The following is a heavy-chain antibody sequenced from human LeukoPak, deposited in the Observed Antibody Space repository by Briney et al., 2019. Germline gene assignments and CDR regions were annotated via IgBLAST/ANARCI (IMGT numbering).Heavy chain of an antibody. D-gene: IGHD3-22*01. CDR1: RLKLDDYG. CDR2: INWNGAWT. CDR3: AGYYYDSSRGFDL. Sequence: GGSLRLSCAASRLKLDDYGMSWVRQAPGKGVEWVCDINWNGAWTGYADSVKGRFTISRDNAKNSLYLQMNSLRAEDTALYYCAGYYYDSSRGFDLWGQGTLVTVSA. V-gene: IGHV3-20*04. J-gene: IGHJ5*02.